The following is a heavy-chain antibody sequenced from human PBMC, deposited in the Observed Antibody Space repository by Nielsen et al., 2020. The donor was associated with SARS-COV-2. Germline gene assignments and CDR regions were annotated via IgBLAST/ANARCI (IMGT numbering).Heavy chain of an antibody. CDR3: ARDRMAPGVFDY. CDR2: IDSDGSST. CDR1: GFTFSSYW. D-gene: IGHD2-8*01. Sequence: GESLKISCAASGFTFSSYWMHWVRQAPGKGLVWVSRIDSDGSSTDYADSVQGRFTIPRDNAKNTLYLQMNSLRAEDMAVYYCARDRMAPGVFDYWGQGALVTVSS. J-gene: IGHJ4*02. V-gene: IGHV3-74*01.